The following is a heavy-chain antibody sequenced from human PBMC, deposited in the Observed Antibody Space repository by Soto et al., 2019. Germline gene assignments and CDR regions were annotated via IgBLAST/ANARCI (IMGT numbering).Heavy chain of an antibody. CDR2: ISAYNGNT. D-gene: IGHD6-13*01. V-gene: IGHV1-18*04. J-gene: IGHJ5*02. CDR3: ARDTRLEAAAGPSWFDP. CDR1: GYPFTSYG. Sequence: ASVKVSCKASGYPFTSYGISWVLQDPGQGLEWMGWISAYNGNTNYAQKLQGRVTMTTDTSTSTAYMELRSLRSDDTAVYYCARDTRLEAAAGPSWFDPWGQGTLVTVSS.